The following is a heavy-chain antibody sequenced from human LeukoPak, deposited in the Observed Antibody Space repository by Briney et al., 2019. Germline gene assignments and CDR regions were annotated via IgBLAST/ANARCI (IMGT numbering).Heavy chain of an antibody. CDR1: GGTFSSYA. D-gene: IGHD3-10*01. V-gene: IGHV1-24*01. CDR3: ATAGSGSYYFRY. J-gene: IGHJ4*02. CDR2: FDPEDGET. Sequence: GSSVKVSCKASGGTFSSYAISWVRQAPGQGLEWMGGFDPEDGETIYAQKFQGRVTMTEDTSTDTAYMELSSLRSEDTAVYYCATAGSGSYYFRYWGQGTLVTVSS.